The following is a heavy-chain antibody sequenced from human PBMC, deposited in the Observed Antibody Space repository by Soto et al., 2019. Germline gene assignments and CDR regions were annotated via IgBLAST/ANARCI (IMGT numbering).Heavy chain of an antibody. Sequence: KQSQTLSLTCAISGDSVSSTSVTWHWIRQSPSRGLEWLGWTYYGSKWYHNYAVSVKSRIIINPDTSKNQFSLQLTSVTPEDTAVYYCAKHSYGYAVDVWGQGTTVTVSS. D-gene: IGHD5-18*01. V-gene: IGHV6-1*01. CDR3: AKHSYGYAVDV. J-gene: IGHJ6*02. CDR1: GDSVSSTSVT. CDR2: TYYGSKWYH.